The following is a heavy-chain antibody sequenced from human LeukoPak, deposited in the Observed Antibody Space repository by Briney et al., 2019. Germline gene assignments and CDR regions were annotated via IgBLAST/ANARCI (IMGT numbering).Heavy chain of an antibody. CDR1: GFTFSSYS. CDR2: ISSDSNYI. J-gene: IGHJ4*02. CDR3: ARDRSRVSDY. V-gene: IGHV3-21*01. Sequence: GGSLRLSCAASGFTFSSYSMNWVRQAPGKGLEWVSAISSDSNYIYYADSMKGRFTISRDNAKNSLYLQMNSLRAEDTAVYYCARDRSRVSDYWGQGTLVTVSS.